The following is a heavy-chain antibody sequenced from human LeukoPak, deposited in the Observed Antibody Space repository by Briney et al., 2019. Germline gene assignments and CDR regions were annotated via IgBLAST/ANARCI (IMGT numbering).Heavy chain of an antibody. J-gene: IGHJ6*03. V-gene: IGHV3-48*03. CDR1: GFTFSSYE. D-gene: IGHD4-17*01. Sequence: GGSLRLSCAASGFTFSSYEMNWVRQAPGKGLEWVSYISSSGSTIYYADSVKGRFTISRDNSKNTLYLQMNSLRAEDTAVYYCARLYGDHTPYYYYYYMDVWGKGTTVTISS. CDR3: ARLYGDHTPYYYYYYMDV. CDR2: ISSSGSTI.